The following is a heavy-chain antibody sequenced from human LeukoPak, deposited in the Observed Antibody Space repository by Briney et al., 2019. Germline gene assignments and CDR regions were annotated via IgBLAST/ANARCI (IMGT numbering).Heavy chain of an antibody. CDR3: ARLGYCSSTSCSAFDI. V-gene: IGHV4-34*01. CDR1: GGSFSGYY. CDR2: INHSGST. Sequence: PSETLSLTCAVYGGSFSGYYWSWIRQPPGKGLEWIGEINHSGSTNYNPSLKSRVTISVDTSKNQFSLKLSSVTAADTAVYYCARLGYCSSTSCSAFDIWGQGTMVTVSS. J-gene: IGHJ3*02. D-gene: IGHD2-2*01.